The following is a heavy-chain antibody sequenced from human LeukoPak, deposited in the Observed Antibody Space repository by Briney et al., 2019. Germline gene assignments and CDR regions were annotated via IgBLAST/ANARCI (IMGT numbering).Heavy chain of an antibody. CDR2: ISYDGSNK. D-gene: IGHD6-19*01. V-gene: IGHV3-30-3*01. CDR3: ARAHRGSGWYREPVDY. Sequence: GRSLRLSCAASGFTFSSYAMHWVRQAPGKGLEWVAVISYDGSNKYYADSVKGRFTISRDNSKNTLYLQMNSLRAEDTAVYYCARAHRGSGWYREPVDYWGQGTLVTVSS. CDR1: GFTFSSYA. J-gene: IGHJ4*02.